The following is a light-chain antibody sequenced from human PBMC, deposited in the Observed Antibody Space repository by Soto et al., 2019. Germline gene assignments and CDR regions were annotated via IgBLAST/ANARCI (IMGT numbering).Light chain of an antibody. CDR1: QSVSFH. CDR3: QQYKNWPPLT. V-gene: IGKV3-15*01. CDR2: GAF. J-gene: IGKJ4*01. Sequence: EIVMTQSPATLSVSPGETATLSCSASQSVSFHLAWYQQKPGQGPRLLIYGAFTRATGIPARFSGSGSGTDFTLTISSLQSEDFAVYYCQQYKNWPPLTFGGGTKVEIK.